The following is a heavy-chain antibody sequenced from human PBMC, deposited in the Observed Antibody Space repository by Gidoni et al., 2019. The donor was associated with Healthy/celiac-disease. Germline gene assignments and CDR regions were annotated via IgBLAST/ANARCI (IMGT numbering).Heavy chain of an antibody. D-gene: IGHD1-26*01. CDR3: ARLGATTHYYGMDV. CDR2: IRWNSGSI. V-gene: IGHV3-9*01. CDR1: GFTFAVYA. Sequence: EVQLVESGGGLVQPGRSLRLPCAASGFTFAVYAMNWVRQAPGKGLEWVSGIRWNSGSIGYADSVKGRFTISRDNAKNSLYLQMNSLRAEDTALYYCARLGATTHYYGMDVWGQGTTVTVSS. J-gene: IGHJ6*02.